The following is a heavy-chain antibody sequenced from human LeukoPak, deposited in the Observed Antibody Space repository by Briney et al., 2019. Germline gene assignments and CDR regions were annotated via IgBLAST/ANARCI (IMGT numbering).Heavy chain of an antibody. J-gene: IGHJ5*02. Sequence: GGSLRLSCAASGFTFSSYSMNWVRQAPGKGLAWVSSISSSSSYIYYADSVKGRFTISRHNAKNSLYLQMNSPRAGDTAGSYIARALGNLGFVWIAPWGQGSLVTVSS. V-gene: IGHV3-21*01. CDR3: ARALGNLGFVWIAP. CDR2: ISSSSSYI. CDR1: GFTFSSYS. D-gene: IGHD2-21*01.